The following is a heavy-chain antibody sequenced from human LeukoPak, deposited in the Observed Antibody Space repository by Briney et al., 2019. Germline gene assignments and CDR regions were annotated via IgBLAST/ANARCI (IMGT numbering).Heavy chain of an antibody. CDR1: GFTFSSYW. CDR2: SDGSST. CDR3: ARGGDY. J-gene: IGHJ4*02. Sequence: GGSLRLSCAASGFTFSSYWMHWVRQARGKGLVWVSRSDGSSTSYADSVKGRFTISRDNAKNTLYLQMNSLRAEDTAVYYCARGGDYWGQGTLVTVSS. D-gene: IGHD3-16*01. V-gene: IGHV3-74*01.